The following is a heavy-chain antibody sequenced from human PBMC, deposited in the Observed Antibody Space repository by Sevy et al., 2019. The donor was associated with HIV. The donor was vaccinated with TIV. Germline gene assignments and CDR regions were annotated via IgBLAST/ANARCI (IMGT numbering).Heavy chain of an antibody. J-gene: IGHJ4*02. CDR1: GFTFSSYW. Sequence: GGSLRLSCAASGFTFSSYWMHWVRQAPGKGLVWVSRIDSDGTRTSYADSVKGRFTISRDNAKNTLYLQMNSLRAEDTAVYYCSRDPSTTVNLGWGQGTLVTVSS. D-gene: IGHD4-17*01. CDR3: SRDPSTTVNLG. V-gene: IGHV3-74*01. CDR2: IDSDGTRT.